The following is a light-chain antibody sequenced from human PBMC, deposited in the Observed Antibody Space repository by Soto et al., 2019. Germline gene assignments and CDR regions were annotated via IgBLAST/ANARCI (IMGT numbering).Light chain of an antibody. J-gene: IGLJ3*02. V-gene: IGLV4-60*02. CDR1: SGHSTYN. CDR2: VEGSGNY. Sequence: QTVVTQSSSASASLGSSVKLTCTLSSGHSTYNIAWHQQQPGKAPRYLMKVEGSGNYDQGTGVPDRFSGSSSGADRYLTISNLQFEDEAHYYCGTWDSNTWLFGGGTKLTVL. CDR3: GTWDSNTWL.